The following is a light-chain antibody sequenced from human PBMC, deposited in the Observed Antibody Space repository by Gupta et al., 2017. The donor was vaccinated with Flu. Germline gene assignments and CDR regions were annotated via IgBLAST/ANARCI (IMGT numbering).Light chain of an antibody. CDR3: QQRSNWLIT. J-gene: IGKJ4*01. V-gene: IGKV3-11*01. CDR2: DAS. CDR1: QSVRNW. Sequence: PATLSWSPGETATLSCRARQSVRNWLGWYQQRPGQAPRLLIYDASNRATGVPARFSGSGSGTEFTLTISGLEPEDFAVYYCQQRSNWLITFGGGTMVEIK.